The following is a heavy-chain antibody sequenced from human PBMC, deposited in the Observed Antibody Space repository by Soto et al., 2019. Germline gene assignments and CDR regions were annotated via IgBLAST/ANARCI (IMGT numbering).Heavy chain of an antibody. CDR3: AHSGAYYDFWSGYYEGFDP. D-gene: IGHD3-3*01. V-gene: IGHV2-5*02. Sequence: QITLKESGPPLVKPTQTLTLTCTFSGFSLSTSGVGVGWIRQPPGKALEWLALIYWDDDKRYSPSLKSRLTITKDTSKNQVVLTMTNMDPVDTATYYCAHSGAYYDFWSGYYEGFDPWGQGTLVTVSS. CDR1: GFSLSTSGVG. CDR2: IYWDDDK. J-gene: IGHJ5*02.